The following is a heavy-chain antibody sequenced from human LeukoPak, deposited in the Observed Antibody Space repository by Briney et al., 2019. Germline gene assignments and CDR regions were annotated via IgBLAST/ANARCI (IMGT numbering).Heavy chain of an antibody. CDR3: AGGAGYCSSTSCYVSPFDY. J-gene: IGHJ4*02. D-gene: IGHD2-2*01. V-gene: IGHV3-30*04. CDR1: GFTFSSYA. Sequence: GRSLRLSCAASGFTFSSYAMHWVRQAPGKGLEWVAVISYDGSNEYYADSVKGRFTISRDNSKNTLYLQMNSLRAEDTAVYYCAGGAGYCSSTSCYVSPFDYWGQGTLVTVSS. CDR2: ISYDGSNE.